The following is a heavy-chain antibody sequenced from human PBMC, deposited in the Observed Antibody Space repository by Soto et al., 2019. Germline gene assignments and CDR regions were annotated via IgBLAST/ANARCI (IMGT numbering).Heavy chain of an antibody. D-gene: IGHD4-4*01. CDR3: ARYWMEGSFYSNSYFDP. CDR2: IYFSGST. CDR1: GGSISSSSYY. J-gene: IGHJ5*02. Sequence: PSETLSLTCTVSGGSISSSSYYWGWIRQPPGKGLEWIGSIYFSGSTYYNPSLKSRVTISVDTSKNQFSLKLSSVTAADTAVYYCARYWMEGSFYSNSYFDPWGQGTLVTVSS. V-gene: IGHV4-39*01.